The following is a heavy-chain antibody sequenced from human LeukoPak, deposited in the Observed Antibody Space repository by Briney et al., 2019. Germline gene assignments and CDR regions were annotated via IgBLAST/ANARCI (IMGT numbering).Heavy chain of an antibody. Sequence: SETLSLTCTVSGGSISSYYWSWIRQPAGKGLEWIGRIYTSGSTNYNPSLKSRVTMSVDTSKNQFSLKLSSVTAADTAVYYCARDRVLTGYWHHYYYYYYMDVWGKGTTVTISS. D-gene: IGHD3-9*01. CDR3: ARDRVLTGYWHHYYYYYYMDV. CDR2: IYTSGST. CDR1: GGSISSYY. V-gene: IGHV4-4*07. J-gene: IGHJ6*03.